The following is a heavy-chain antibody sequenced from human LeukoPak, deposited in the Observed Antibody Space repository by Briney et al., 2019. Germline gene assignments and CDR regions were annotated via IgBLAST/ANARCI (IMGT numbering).Heavy chain of an antibody. Sequence: PSETLSLTCTVSDGSISDYHWSWIRQPPGKGLEWIGYMYYTGSTNYNPSLKSRVSISVDTSKRQFSLKLRSVTAADTAVYYCARHLYCGGDCYSGRNHYYGLDVRGQGTTVTVSS. CDR1: DGSISDYH. CDR3: ARHLYCGGDCYSGRNHYYGLDV. J-gene: IGHJ6*02. CDR2: MYYTGST. V-gene: IGHV4-59*08. D-gene: IGHD2-21*02.